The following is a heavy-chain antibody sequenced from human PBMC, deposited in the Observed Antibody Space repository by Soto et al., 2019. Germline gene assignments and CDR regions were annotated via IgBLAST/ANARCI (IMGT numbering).Heavy chain of an antibody. V-gene: IGHV3-74*01. CDR2: INSDGSST. D-gene: IGHD2-2*01. CDR1: GFTFSSYW. CDR3: ARVKVPAATAYYYYYGMDV. Sequence: GGSLRLSCAASGFTFSSYWMHWVRQAPGKGLVWVSRINSDGSSTSYADSVKGRFTISRDNAKNTLYLQMNSLRAEDTAVYYCARVKVPAATAYYYYYGMDVWGQGTTVTVSS. J-gene: IGHJ6*02.